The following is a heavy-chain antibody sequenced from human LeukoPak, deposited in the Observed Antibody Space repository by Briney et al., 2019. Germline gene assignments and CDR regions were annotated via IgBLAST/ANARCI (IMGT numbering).Heavy chain of an antibody. D-gene: IGHD6-19*01. J-gene: IGHJ4*02. CDR2: IKQDGSEK. V-gene: IGHV3-7*03. CDR3: AREDTIAVAGRGFDH. CDR1: GFTFSSYW. Sequence: GGSLRLSRAASGFTFSSYWVSWVRQAPGKELEWVANIKQDGSEKYYVDSVKGRFTISRDNAKNSLYLQMNSLRAEDTAVYYCAREDTIAVAGRGFDHWGQGTLVTVSS.